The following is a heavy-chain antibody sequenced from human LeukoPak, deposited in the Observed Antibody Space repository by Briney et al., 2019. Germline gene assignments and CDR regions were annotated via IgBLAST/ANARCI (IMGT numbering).Heavy chain of an antibody. CDR3: ARDPSVNNAIGYNWFDH. CDR2: SNSDGSVR. D-gene: IGHD2/OR15-2a*01. J-gene: IGHJ5*02. Sequence: GGPLRLSCAASGFAFSSHWMHWVRQAPGKGLVWVSRSNSDGSVRNYADSVEVRFIISRDNAKNTLYLQMNNLGVEDTAVYFCARDPSVNNAIGYNWFDHWGQGALVTVSS. CDR1: GFAFSSHW. V-gene: IGHV3-74*01.